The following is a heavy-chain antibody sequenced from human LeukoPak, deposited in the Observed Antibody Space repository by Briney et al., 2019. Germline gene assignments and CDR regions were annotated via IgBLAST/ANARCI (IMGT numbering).Heavy chain of an antibody. CDR3: AKGDGYYYDSAHRAFDI. D-gene: IGHD3-22*01. CDR2: FCGSGGST. V-gene: IGHV3-23*01. CDR1: GFTFSSYA. J-gene: IGHJ3*02. Sequence: GGSLRLSCAASGFTFSSYAIIWVRQARGKGLEWVSAFCGSGGSTYYADSVKGRFTISRDNAKNTLYLQMNSLRAEDTAVYYCAKGDGYYYDSAHRAFDIWGQGTMVTVSS.